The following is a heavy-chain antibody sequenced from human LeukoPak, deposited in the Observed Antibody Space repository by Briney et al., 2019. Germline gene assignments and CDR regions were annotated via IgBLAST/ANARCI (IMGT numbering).Heavy chain of an antibody. D-gene: IGHD5-18*01. CDR3: AKGLKTAVGPYMGYHYYMDV. V-gene: IGHV3-23*01. Sequence: GGSLRLSCAASGFTFIKYAMSWVRQAPGKGLEWVSTINDRGTGTYYADSVKGRFTISRDNSKNTLSLQMNSLRAEDTAVYYCAKGLKTAVGPYMGYHYYMDVWGKGTTVTVSS. J-gene: IGHJ6*03. CDR1: GFTFIKYA. CDR2: INDRGTGT.